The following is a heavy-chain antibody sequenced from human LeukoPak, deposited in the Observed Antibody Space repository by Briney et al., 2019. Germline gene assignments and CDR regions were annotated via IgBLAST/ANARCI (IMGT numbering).Heavy chain of an antibody. D-gene: IGHD3-10*01. V-gene: IGHV3-11*06. CDR1: GFTFSDYY. CDR2: ISSSSSYT. Sequence: GGSLRLTCAASGFTFSDYYMSWIRQAPGKGLEWVSYISSSSSYTNYADSVKGRFTISGDNAKNSLYLQMNSLRAEDTAVYYCARDRYYGSGSPRVVDYWGQGTLVTVSS. J-gene: IGHJ4*02. CDR3: ARDRYYGSGSPRVVDY.